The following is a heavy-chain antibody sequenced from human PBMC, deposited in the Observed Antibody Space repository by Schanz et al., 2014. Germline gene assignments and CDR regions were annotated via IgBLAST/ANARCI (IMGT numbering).Heavy chain of an antibody. V-gene: IGHV3-23*04. D-gene: IGHD6-19*01. CDR1: GFTFSAHA. CDR2: ISGSGRDT. J-gene: IGHJ4*02. Sequence: EVQLVESGGGLAQPGGSLRLSCGASGFTFSAHAMSWVRQAPGKGPEWFSAISGSGRDTYYAASVKGRFTISRDNAKNTLILQMNSLRAEDTAVYYCARGGSSDWYGLFDSWGPGTLVTVSS. CDR3: ARGGSSDWYGLFDS.